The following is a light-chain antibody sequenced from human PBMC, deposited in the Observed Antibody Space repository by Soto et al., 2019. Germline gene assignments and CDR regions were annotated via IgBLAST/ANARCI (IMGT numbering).Light chain of an antibody. CDR1: QDVNSY. V-gene: IGKV3-15*01. CDR2: DAS. J-gene: IGKJ5*01. CDR3: QQYNNWPLT. Sequence: IEVRRVAAARTFSSGQSATNTCRASQDVNSYLAWYQQKPGQAPRLLIYDASTRATGIPARFSDSGSGTEFTLTIRSLQSEDFALYYCQQYNNWPLTSGQGTRLEIK.